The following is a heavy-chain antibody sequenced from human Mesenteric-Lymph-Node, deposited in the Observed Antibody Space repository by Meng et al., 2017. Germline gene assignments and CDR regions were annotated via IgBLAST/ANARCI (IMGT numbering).Heavy chain of an antibody. CDR2: IYHSGST. CDR3: ARVAAAGNEWFDP. D-gene: IGHD6-13*01. Sequence: EQLQELGPGLVRPSETLSLTCTVSGGSVSSGSYYWSWIQQPPGKGLEWIGEIYHSGSTNYNPSLKSRVTISVDKSKNQFSLKLSSVTAADTAVYYCARVAAAGNEWFDPWGQGTLVTVSS. V-gene: IGHV4-61*01. CDR1: GGSVSSGSYY. J-gene: IGHJ5*02.